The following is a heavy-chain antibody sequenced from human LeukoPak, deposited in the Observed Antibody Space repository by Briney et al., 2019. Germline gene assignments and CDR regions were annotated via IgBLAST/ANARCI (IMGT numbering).Heavy chain of an antibody. CDR3: GRGHGGYIDS. D-gene: IGHD3-22*01. CDR1: GDSVSSNSAA. V-gene: IGHV6-1*01. Sequence: SQTLSLICAISGDSVSSNSAAWNWIRQSPSRGLEWLGRTYYRSKWYNGYAVSLKGRITVNPDTSRNQFSLQLNSVTPEDTAIYYCGRGHGGYIDSWGQGTLVTVSS. CDR2: TYYRSKWYN. J-gene: IGHJ4*02.